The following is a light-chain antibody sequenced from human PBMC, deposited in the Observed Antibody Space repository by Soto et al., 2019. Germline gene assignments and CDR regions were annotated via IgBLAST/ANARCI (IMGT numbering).Light chain of an antibody. CDR1: SSNIGGNS. J-gene: IGLJ1*01. V-gene: IGLV1-51*01. Sequence: QSVMTQPPSVSAAPGQTVTISCSGSSSNIGGNSVSWYQQLPGTAPKLLIYDDNKRPSGIPDRFSGSKSGTSATLGITGFQTVDEADYYCGSWDSSLSAYVFGTGTKVT. CDR3: GSWDSSLSAYV. CDR2: DDN.